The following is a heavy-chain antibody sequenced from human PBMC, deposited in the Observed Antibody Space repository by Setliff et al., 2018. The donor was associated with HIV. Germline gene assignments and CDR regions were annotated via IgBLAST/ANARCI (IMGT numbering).Heavy chain of an antibody. V-gene: IGHV4-39*01. J-gene: IGHJ5*02. D-gene: IGHD3-10*01. CDR1: GGSISSSSYY. CDR3: ATYADRESNRFDP. CDR2: IYYSGST. Sequence: SETLSLTCAVSGGSISSSSYYWGWIRQPPGKGLEWIVSIYYSGSTSYNPSLKSRVTISVDTSKNQFSLKLSSVTAADTAVYYCATYADRESNRFDPWGQGILVTVSS.